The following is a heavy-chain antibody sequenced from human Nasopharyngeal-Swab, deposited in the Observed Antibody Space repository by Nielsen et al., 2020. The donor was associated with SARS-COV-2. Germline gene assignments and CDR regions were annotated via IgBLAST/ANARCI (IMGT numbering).Heavy chain of an antibody. D-gene: IGHD3-3*01. CDR1: GGSISSGSYY. J-gene: IGHJ4*02. V-gene: IGHV4-61*01. Sequence: SETLSLTCTVSGGSISSGSYYWSWIRQPPGKGLEWLGYIDYSGSTNYNPSLKSRVTISVDTSKNQFSLKLSSVTAADTAVYYCARILTIFGVVASYYFDYWGQGTLVTVSS. CDR2: IDYSGST. CDR3: ARILTIFGVVASYYFDY.